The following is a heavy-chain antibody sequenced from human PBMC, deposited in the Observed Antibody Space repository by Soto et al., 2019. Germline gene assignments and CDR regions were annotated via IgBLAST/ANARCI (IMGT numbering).Heavy chain of an antibody. CDR1: GFPFSNAW. Sequence: GGSLRLSCASSGFPFSNAWMSWVRQATGKGLEWVGRIKSKTDGGTTDYAAPVKGRFTISRDDSKNTLYLQMNSLKTEDTAVYYCTTEHLTYGDSMDVWGQGTTVTVSS. D-gene: IGHD4-17*01. V-gene: IGHV3-15*01. CDR2: IKSKTDGGTT. CDR3: TTEHLTYGDSMDV. J-gene: IGHJ6*02.